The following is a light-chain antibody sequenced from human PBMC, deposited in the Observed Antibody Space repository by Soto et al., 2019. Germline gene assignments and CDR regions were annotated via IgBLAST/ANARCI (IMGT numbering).Light chain of an antibody. CDR2: GAS. J-gene: IGKJ1*01. Sequence: IVMTQSPATLSVSPGERATLSCRASQSVSSNLAWYQQKPGQAPRLLIYGASTRATGIPARFSGSGSGTEFTLTIASLQPDDFATYYCQQYETFSGTFGPGTKVDIK. CDR3: QQYETFSGT. V-gene: IGKV3-15*01. CDR1: QSVSSN.